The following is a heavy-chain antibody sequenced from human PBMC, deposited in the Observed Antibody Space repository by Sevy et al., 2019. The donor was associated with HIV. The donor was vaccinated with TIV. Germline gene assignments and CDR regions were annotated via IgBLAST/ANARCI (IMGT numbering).Heavy chain of an antibody. CDR3: AGEGGGDNGYYYSYYGMDV. D-gene: IGHD6-25*01. V-gene: IGHV4-59*13. CDR2: IVYSGTT. Sequence: SETLSLTCTVSGDSIGSSYYWNWIRQSPGKGLEWIGYIVYSGTTNYNPSLKNRVTVSLDTSKNHFSLVLTSVTAADTAGYYCAGEGGGDNGYYYSYYGMDVWGQGTTVTVSS. CDR1: GDSIGSSYY. J-gene: IGHJ6*02.